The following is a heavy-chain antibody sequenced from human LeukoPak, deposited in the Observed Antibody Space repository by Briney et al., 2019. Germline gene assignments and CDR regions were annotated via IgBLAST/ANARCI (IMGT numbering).Heavy chain of an antibody. J-gene: IGHJ6*03. CDR3: ASAYYDFWSGYSYYYYYMDV. CDR1: GGPISSGSYY. V-gene: IGHV4-61*02. CDR2: IYTSGST. Sequence: PSDTLSLTCTVSGGPISSGSYYWSWIRQPAGEGLEWFGRIYTSGSTNYHPSLKSRVTISVDTSKNQFSLKLSSVTAADTAVYYCASAYYDFWSGYSYYYYYMDVWGKGTTVTVSS. D-gene: IGHD3-3*01.